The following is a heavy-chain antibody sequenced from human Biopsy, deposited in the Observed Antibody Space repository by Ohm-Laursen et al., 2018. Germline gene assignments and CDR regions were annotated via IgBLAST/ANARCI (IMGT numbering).Heavy chain of an antibody. V-gene: IGHV3-7*01. CDR2: ITQDGSEK. CDR1: GFPFSTYW. D-gene: IGHD2-15*01. CDR3: ASAHQYCSATTCNGGSDF. J-gene: IGHJ4*02. Sequence: SLRLSCAASGFPFSTYWMTWVRQAPGKGLEWVANITQDGSEKYYVDSVKGRFTISRDNAKDSLDLQMSRLRVEDTALYYCASAHQYCSATTCNGGSDFWGQGTLVTVSS.